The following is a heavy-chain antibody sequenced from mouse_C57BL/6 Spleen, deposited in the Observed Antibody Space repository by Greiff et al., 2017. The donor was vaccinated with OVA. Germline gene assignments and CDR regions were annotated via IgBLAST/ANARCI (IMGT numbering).Heavy chain of an antibody. V-gene: IGHV1-18*01. CDR3: ARSGATVVATRFDY. J-gene: IGHJ2*01. Sequence: EVQGVESGPELVKPGASVKIPCKASGYTFTDYNMDWVKQSHGKSLEWIGDINPNNGGTIYNQKFKGKATLTVDKSSSTAYMELRSLTSEDTAVYYCARSGATVVATRFDYWGQGTTLTVSS. CDR1: GYTFTDYN. D-gene: IGHD1-1*01. CDR2: INPNNGGT.